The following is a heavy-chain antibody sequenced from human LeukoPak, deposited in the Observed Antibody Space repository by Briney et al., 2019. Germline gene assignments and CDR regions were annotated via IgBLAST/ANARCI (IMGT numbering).Heavy chain of an antibody. CDR2: IYSGGST. V-gene: IGHV3-53*01. D-gene: IGHD5-18*01. CDR3: ARFHPAMATGFDY. J-gene: IGHJ4*02. CDR1: GLTVSSNY. Sequence: GGSLRLSCAASGLTVSSNYMSWVRPAPGKGLEWVSVIYSGGSTNYADAVKGRFTTSTNNSNNTLYLQMNSLRGEDTAVYYCARFHPAMATGFDYWGQGTLVAVSS.